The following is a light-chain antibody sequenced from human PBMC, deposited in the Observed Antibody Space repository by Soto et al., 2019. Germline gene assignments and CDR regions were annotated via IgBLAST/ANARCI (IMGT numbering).Light chain of an antibody. CDR1: QSVSTY. CDR2: DAS. J-gene: IGKJ2*01. Sequence: EIVLTQSPATLSLSPGERATLSCRASQSVSTYLAWYQQKPGQAPRLLIYDASNRATGIPARFSGSGSGTDFTLTISSLEPEDFAIYYCQQRYNWPKYTFGQGTKLEIK. V-gene: IGKV3-11*01. CDR3: QQRYNWPKYT.